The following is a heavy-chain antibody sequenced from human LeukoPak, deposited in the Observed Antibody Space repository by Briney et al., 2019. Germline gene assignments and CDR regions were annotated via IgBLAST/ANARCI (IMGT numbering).Heavy chain of an antibody. V-gene: IGHV4-59*01. D-gene: IGHD2-15*01. Sequence: SETLSLTCTVSGGSINDYHWTWIRQPPGKGLEYIGYVYNNGRTFYNPSLKSRVTMSADTSKKQFSLILTSVTAADTAVYYCARVGRWYCSGGSCYWFDPWGQGTLVTVSS. CDR2: VYNNGRT. CDR3: ARVGRWYCSGGSCYWFDP. CDR1: GGSINDYH. J-gene: IGHJ5*02.